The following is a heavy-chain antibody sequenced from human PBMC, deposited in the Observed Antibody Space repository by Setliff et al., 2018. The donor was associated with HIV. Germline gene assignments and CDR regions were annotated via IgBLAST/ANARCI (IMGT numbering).Heavy chain of an antibody. CDR1: GFNFKTYG. CDR2: IGSSNHGI. V-gene: IGHV3-48*02. D-gene: IGHD3-10*01. CDR3: GSFYGDYGY. Sequence: GGSLRLSCAASGFNFKTYGMTWVRQAPGKGLDWVAHIGSSNHGIHYTASVQGRFTVSRDNANNLLFLQMNDLRDEDPGVYYCGSFYGDYGYWGHGTQVTVSS. J-gene: IGHJ4*01.